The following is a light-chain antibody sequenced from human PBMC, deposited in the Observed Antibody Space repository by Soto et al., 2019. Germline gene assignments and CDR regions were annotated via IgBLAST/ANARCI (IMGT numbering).Light chain of an antibody. V-gene: IGLV1-40*01. CDR1: SSTIGAGYN. CDR2: GNN. CDR3: QSYDSSLSGYV. J-gene: IGLJ1*01. Sequence: SMLTPPPSVSVALGQRVTISCTGSSSTIGAGYNVHWYQQPPGIAPKLLIYGNNNRPSGVPDRFSGSKSGTSASLAITGLQADDEADYYCQSYDSSLSGYVFGTGTKVTVL.